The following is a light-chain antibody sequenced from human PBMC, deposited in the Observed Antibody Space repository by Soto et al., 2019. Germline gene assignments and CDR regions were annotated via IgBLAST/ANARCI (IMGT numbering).Light chain of an antibody. Sequence: DIQMTQSASSLSASLGDRVSIPCRESQNIRDFLNWYQKKPGKAAELLIFSASSLQSGVPSRFSGSGSGADFTLTMGILPREDFATDLFHETYSSPPTFGQGTRVEI. CDR2: SAS. J-gene: IGKJ1*01. CDR3: HETYSSPPT. CDR1: QNIRDF. V-gene: IGKV1-39*01.